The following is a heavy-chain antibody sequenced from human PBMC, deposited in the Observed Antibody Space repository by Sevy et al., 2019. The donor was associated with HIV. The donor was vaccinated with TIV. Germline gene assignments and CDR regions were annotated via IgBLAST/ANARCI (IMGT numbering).Heavy chain of an antibody. CDR2: ISSSGSTI. CDR1: GFTFSDYY. D-gene: IGHD2-21*02. V-gene: IGHV3-11*01. Sequence: GGSLRLSCAASGFTFSDYYMSWIRQAPGKGLEWVSYISSSGSTIYYADSVKGRSTISRDNAKNSLYLQMNSLRAEDTAVYYCAREGVVVVTAMGYYGMDVWGQGTTVTVSS. CDR3: AREGVVVVTAMGYYGMDV. J-gene: IGHJ6*02.